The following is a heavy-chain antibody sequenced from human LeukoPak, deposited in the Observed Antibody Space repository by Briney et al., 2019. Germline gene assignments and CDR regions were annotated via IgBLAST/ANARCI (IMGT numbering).Heavy chain of an antibody. CDR3: ARSFRGRWFAW. CDR1: AYTFTGCY. J-gene: IGHJ4*02. CDR2: ISARSGGT. Sequence: AAVKVSCSAAAYTFTGCYVHWGRHPPAQGLVWIGLISARSGGTSYSQKFEARVTMTSDTSISTAYLEPSRLRSDDTAVYCWARSFRGRWFAWWGEGTLV. D-gene: IGHD4-23*01. V-gene: IGHV1-2*02.